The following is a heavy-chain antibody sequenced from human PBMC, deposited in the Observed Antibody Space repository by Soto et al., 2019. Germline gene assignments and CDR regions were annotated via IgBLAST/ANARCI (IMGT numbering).Heavy chain of an antibody. V-gene: IGHV1-18*01. Sequence: QVQLVQSGAEVKKPGASVKVSCKASGYTFTSYGISWVRQAPGQGLEWMGWISAYNGNTNYAQKLHGRVTMNTDTSTSTAYMELRCLRADDTAGYYCARELGYYGSDGMDVWCQGSTVTVSS. CDR2: ISAYNGNT. CDR3: ARELGYYGSDGMDV. J-gene: IGHJ6*02. D-gene: IGHD3-10*01. CDR1: GYTFTSYG.